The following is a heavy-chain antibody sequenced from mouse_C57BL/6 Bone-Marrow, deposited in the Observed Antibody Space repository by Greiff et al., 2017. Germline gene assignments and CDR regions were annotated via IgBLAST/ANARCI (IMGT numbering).Heavy chain of an antibody. CDR2: IDPSDSYT. Sequence: QVQLQQPGAELVMPGASVKLSCKASGYTFTSYWMHWVKQRPGQGLEWIGEIDPSDSYTNYNQKFNGKSTLTVDKSSSTAYMQLSSLTSEDSAVYYCARERGFITTVVVPFDYWGQGTTLTVSS. CDR3: ARERGFITTVVVPFDY. CDR1: GYTFTSYW. J-gene: IGHJ2*01. V-gene: IGHV1-69*01. D-gene: IGHD1-1*01.